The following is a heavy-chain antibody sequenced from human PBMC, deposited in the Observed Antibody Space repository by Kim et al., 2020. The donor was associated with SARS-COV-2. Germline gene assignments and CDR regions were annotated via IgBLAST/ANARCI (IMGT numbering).Heavy chain of an antibody. J-gene: IGHJ4*02. CDR3: AQRLYSSGWSGYY. CDR2: ISSNSGGTT. D-gene: IGHD6-19*01. CDR1: GFTFSNYD. Sequence: GGSLRLFCAASGFTFSNYDINWVRQAPGKGPEWVSAISSNSGGTTYYADSVKGRFTISRDNSKNTMYLQMHSLRAEDTAVYYCAQRLYSSGWSGYYWGQGTLVTVSS. V-gene: IGHV3-23*01.